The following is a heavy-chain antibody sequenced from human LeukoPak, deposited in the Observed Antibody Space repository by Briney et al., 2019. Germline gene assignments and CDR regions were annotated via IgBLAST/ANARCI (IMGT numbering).Heavy chain of an antibody. CDR2: INHSGST. V-gene: IGHV4-34*01. CDR3: ARRPSIAAAGTGYYYYGMDV. J-gene: IGHJ6*02. Sequence: PSETLSLTCAVYGGSFSGYYWSWIRQPPGKGLEWTGEINHSGSTNYNPSLKSRVTISVDTSKNQFSLKLSSVTAADTAVYYCARRPSIAAAGTGYYYYGMDVWGRGTTVTVSS. CDR1: GGSFSGYY. D-gene: IGHD6-13*01.